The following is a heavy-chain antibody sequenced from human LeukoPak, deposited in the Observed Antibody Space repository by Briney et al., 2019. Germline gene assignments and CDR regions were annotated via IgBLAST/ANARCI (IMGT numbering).Heavy chain of an antibody. J-gene: IGHJ6*03. CDR2: ISGSGGST. Sequence: PGGSLRLSCAASGFTFSDYAMSWVRQAPGKGLEWVSAISGSGGSTYYADSVKGRFTISRDNSKNTLYLQMNSLRAEDTAVYYCTTDQEWELSYYYYYMDVWGKGTTVTISS. D-gene: IGHD1-26*01. CDR3: TTDQEWELSYYYYYMDV. V-gene: IGHV3-23*01. CDR1: GFTFSDYA.